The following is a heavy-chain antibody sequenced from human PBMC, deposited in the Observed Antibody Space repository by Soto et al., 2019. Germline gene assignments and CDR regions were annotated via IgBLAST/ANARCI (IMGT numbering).Heavy chain of an antibody. Sequence: SETLSLTCTVSGGSISSYYWSWIRQPPGKGLEWIGYIYYSGSTNYNPSLKSRVTISVDTSKNQFSLKLSSVTAADTAVYYCARQSRAVLGEYYFAYWGQGTLVTVSS. CDR2: IYYSGST. CDR3: ARQSRAVLGEYYFAY. CDR1: GGSISSYY. J-gene: IGHJ4*02. V-gene: IGHV4-59*08. D-gene: IGHD3-16*01.